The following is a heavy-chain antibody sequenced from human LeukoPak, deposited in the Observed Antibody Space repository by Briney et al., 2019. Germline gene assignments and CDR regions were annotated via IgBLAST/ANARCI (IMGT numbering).Heavy chain of an antibody. J-gene: IGHJ4*02. D-gene: IGHD3-3*01. CDR2: IIPILGIA. CDR1: GGTFSSYA. Sequence: GASVKVSCKASGGTFSSYAISWVRQAPGQGLEWMGRIIPILGIANYAQKFQGRVTITADKSTSTAYMELSSLRSEDTAVYYCARDPLRLWSGYNVRPSDEPIDYWGQGTLVTVSS. V-gene: IGHV1-69*04. CDR3: ARDPLRLWSGYNVRPSDEPIDY.